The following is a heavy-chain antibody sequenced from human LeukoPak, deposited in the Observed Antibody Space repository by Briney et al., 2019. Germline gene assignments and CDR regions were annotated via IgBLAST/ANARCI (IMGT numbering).Heavy chain of an antibody. CDR3: ARQARIQLWLPVTWFDP. Sequence: SETLSLTCTVSGGSISSSSYYWGWIRQPPGKGLEWIGSIYYSGSTYYNPSLKSRVTISVDTSKNQFSLKLSSVTAADTAVYYCARQARIQLWLPVTWFDPWGQGTLVTVSS. J-gene: IGHJ5*02. D-gene: IGHD5-18*01. V-gene: IGHV4-39*01. CDR2: IYYSGST. CDR1: GGSISSSSYY.